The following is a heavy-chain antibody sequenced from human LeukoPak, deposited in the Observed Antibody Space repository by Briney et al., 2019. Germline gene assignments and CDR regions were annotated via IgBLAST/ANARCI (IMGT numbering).Heavy chain of an antibody. CDR2: INHSGST. V-gene: IGHV4-34*01. CDR1: GGSLSGYY. Sequence: SETLSLTCAVYGGSLSGYYWSWIRQPPGKGLEWIGEINHSGSTNYNPSLKSRVTISVDTSKNQFSLKLSSVTAADTAVYYCARGLYYYDSSGYYGPGWFDPWGQGTLVTVSS. D-gene: IGHD3-22*01. CDR3: ARGLYYYDSSGYYGPGWFDP. J-gene: IGHJ5*02.